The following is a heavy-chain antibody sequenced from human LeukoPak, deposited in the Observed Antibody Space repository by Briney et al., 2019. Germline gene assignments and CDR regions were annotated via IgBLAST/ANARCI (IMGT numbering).Heavy chain of an antibody. CDR1: GFTFDDYA. CDR3: AKDLSAERNSDFDY. V-gene: IGHV3-9*01. J-gene: IGHJ4*02. Sequence: PGGSLRLSCAASGFTFDDYAMHWVRHAPGKGLEWVSGISWNSGSIGYADSVKGRFTISRDNAKNSLYLQMNSLRAEDTALYYCAKDLSAERNSDFDYWGQGTLVTVSS. CDR2: ISWNSGSI. D-gene: IGHD1-1*01.